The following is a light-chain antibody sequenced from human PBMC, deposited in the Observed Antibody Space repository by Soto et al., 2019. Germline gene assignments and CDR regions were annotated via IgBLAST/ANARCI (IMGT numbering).Light chain of an antibody. J-gene: IGKJ1*01. CDR2: KAS. Sequence: IQMSQSPSSLSASVGDRGAIACRASQTISSWLAWYQQKPGKAPKLLIYKASTIKSGVPSRFSGSGSGTEFTLTISSLQPDDFAAYYCQHYNSYSEAFGQGTKVDI. CDR1: QTISSW. CDR3: QHYNSYSEA. V-gene: IGKV1-5*03.